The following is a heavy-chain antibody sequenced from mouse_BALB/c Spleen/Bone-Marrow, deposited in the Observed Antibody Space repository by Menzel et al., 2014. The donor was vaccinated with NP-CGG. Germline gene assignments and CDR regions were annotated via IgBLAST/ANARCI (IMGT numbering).Heavy chain of an antibody. J-gene: IGHJ2*01. CDR3: AKDYYGSSDN. CDR1: GFTFSSYG. D-gene: IGHD1-1*01. CDR2: INSNGGST. Sequence: EVMLVESGGGLVQPGGSLRLSCAASGFTFSSYGMSWVRQTPDKRLELVATINSNGGSTYYPDSVKGRFTISRDNAKNTLYLQMNSLKSEDTAMYYCAKDYYGSSDNWGQCTTLTVSS. V-gene: IGHV5-6-3*01.